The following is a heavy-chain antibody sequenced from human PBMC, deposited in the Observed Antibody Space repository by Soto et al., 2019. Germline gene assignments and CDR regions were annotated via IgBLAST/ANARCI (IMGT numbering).Heavy chain of an antibody. V-gene: IGHV1-24*01. CDR2: FDPEDGET. CDR1: GYTLTELS. J-gene: IGHJ4*02. Sequence: ASVKVSCKVSGYTLTELSMHWVRQAPGKGLEWMGGFDPEDGETIYAQKFQGRVTMTEDTSTDTAYMELSSLRSEGTAVYYCATGLADYRYYYDSSGYYNLDYWGQGTLVTVSS. CDR3: ATGLADYRYYYDSSGYYNLDY. D-gene: IGHD3-22*01.